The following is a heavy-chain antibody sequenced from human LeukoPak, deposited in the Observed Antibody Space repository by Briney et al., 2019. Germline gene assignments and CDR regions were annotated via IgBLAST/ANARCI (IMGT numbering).Heavy chain of an antibody. CDR1: AYSISDGFV. D-gene: IGHD1-26*01. CDR3: TRLSHLPGAPKSSCFDP. Sequence: SGTLSLTCTVSAYSISDGFVWGWIRQAPGKGLEWIGSIYHSGTSYYNPSLKSRISMSVDTSKNQFSLNLSSVTAADTAVYYCTRLSHLPGAPKSSCFDPWAREPWSPSPQ. J-gene: IGHJ5*02. V-gene: IGHV4-38-2*02. CDR2: IYHSGTS.